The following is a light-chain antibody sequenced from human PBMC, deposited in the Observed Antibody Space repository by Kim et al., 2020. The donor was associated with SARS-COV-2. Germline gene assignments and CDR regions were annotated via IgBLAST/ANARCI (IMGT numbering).Light chain of an antibody. Sequence: QSVLTQPASVSGSPGQSITISCTGTINDVGGYIYVSWYQQHPGKAPKLLIFEVSNRPSGVSNRFSGSKSGNTASLTITGLQAEDEADYYCGSYTSSSTLGVFGTGTKVTVL. J-gene: IGLJ1*01. CDR3: GSYTSSSTLGV. CDR1: INDVGGYIY. V-gene: IGLV2-14*01. CDR2: EVS.